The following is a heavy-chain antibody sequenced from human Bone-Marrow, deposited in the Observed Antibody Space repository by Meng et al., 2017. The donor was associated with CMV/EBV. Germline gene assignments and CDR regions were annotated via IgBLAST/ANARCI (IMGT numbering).Heavy chain of an antibody. D-gene: IGHD3-22*01. J-gene: IGHJ4*02. CDR3: ARVSGGDYHESSGIQPYPYYFDF. V-gene: IGHV1-2*02. CDR2: INPNSGGT. Sequence: ASVKVSCKASGYTFTGYYMHWVRQAPGQGLEWMGWINPNSGGTNYAQKFQGRVTMTRDTSISTAYMELSRLRSDDTAVYYCARVSGGDYHESSGIQPYPYYFDFWGQGTLVTVSS. CDR1: GYTFTGYY.